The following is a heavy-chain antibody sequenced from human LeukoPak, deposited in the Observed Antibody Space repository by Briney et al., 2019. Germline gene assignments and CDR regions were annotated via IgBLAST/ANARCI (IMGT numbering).Heavy chain of an antibody. CDR2: IKSKIDGGTI. CDR3: STGAKYYGMDV. V-gene: IGHV3-15*01. Sequence: GGSLRLSCAASGFTFSSYWMSWVRQAPGKGLEWVGRIKSKIDGGTIDYAAPVKGRFTISRDDSKNMVFLQMNSLKTEDSAVYTCSTGAKYYGMDVWGQGTTVTVSS. CDR1: GFTFSSYW. D-gene: IGHD3-16*01. J-gene: IGHJ6*02.